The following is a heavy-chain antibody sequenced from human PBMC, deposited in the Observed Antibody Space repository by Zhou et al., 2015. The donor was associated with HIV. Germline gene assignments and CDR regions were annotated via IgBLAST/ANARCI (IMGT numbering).Heavy chain of an antibody. CDR2: INPSGGST. CDR3: ARDLLNRCTNGVCPLRDPYYYYGMDV. V-gene: IGHV1-46*01. J-gene: IGHJ6*02. Sequence: QVQLVQSGAEVKKPGASVKVSCKASGYTFTSYYMHWVRQAPGQGLEWMGIINPSGGSTSYAQKFQGRVTMTRDTSTSTVYMELSSLRSEDTAVYYCARDLLNRCTNGVCPLRDPYYYYGMDVWGQGTTVTVSS. D-gene: IGHD2-8*01. CDR1: GYTFTSYY.